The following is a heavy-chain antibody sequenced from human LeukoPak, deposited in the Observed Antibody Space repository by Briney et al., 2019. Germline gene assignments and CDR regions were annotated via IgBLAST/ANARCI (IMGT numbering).Heavy chain of an antibody. CDR1: GFTFSSYG. Sequence: GGSLRLSCAASGFTFSSYGMHWVRQAPGKGLEWVAFIRYDGSNKYYADSVKGRFTISRDNSKNTLYLQMNSLRAEDTAVYYCARDWEYYYDSSGYGSAFDIWGQGTMVTVSS. CDR3: ARDWEYYYDSSGYGSAFDI. CDR2: IRYDGSNK. V-gene: IGHV3-30*02. D-gene: IGHD3-22*01. J-gene: IGHJ3*02.